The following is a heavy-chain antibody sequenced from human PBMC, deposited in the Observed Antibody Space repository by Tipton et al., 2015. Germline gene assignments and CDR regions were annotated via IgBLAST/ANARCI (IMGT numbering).Heavy chain of an antibody. Sequence: TLSLTCAVYGGPLRGYYWSWIRQPPGKGLKWIGEINHNGSTNYHPSLKSRVTISVDTSKNQFSLKVSSVTAADTAIYYCARGSDYEAYYYGMDVWGQGTTVTVSS. CDR3: ARGSDYEAYYYGMDV. CDR2: INHNGST. J-gene: IGHJ6*02. V-gene: IGHV4-34*01. D-gene: IGHD1-26*01. CDR1: GGPLRGYY.